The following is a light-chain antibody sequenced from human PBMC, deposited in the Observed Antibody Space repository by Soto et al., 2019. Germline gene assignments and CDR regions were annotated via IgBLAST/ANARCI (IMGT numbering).Light chain of an antibody. J-gene: IGLJ1*01. CDR3: CSYSGRYTSV. Sequence: QSVLTQPASVSGSPGQSITISCTGTSSGVGNYKYVSWYQQHPGKAPKLILYDVSQRPSGVPDRFSGSKSGNTASLTISGLLAEDEAVFYCCSYSGRYTSVFGTGTKVTVL. CDR1: SSGVGNYKY. V-gene: IGLV2-14*03. CDR2: DVS.